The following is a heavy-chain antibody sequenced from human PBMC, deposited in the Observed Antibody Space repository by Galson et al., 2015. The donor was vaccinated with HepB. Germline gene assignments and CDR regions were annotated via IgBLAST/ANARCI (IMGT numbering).Heavy chain of an antibody. CDR3: ARPTGDPGDF. CDR1: GFTFSDSA. J-gene: IGHJ4*02. CDR2: IRSKPYNYAT. D-gene: IGHD3-10*01. V-gene: IGHV3-73*01. Sequence: SLRLSCAASGFTFSDSAMHWVRQASGRGLEWLGRIRSKPYNYATAYAVSGKGRFTISRDDSKNTLYLQMNSLKTEDTAVYYCARPTGDPGDFWGQGTLVTVSS.